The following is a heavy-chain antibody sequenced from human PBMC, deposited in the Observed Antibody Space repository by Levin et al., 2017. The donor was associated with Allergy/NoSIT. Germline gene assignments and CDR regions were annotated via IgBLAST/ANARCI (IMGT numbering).Heavy chain of an antibody. CDR2: INWKGGRT. CDR3: AREKGIAVAGGFDD. J-gene: IGHJ4*02. V-gene: IGHV3-20*04. Sequence: GGSLRLSCAASGFTFDDYGMNWVRQAPGKGLEWVSGINWKGGRTGYADSVKGRSTTSTDNAKNSLYRQMNSQGAEDTALYYCAREKGIAVAGGFDDWGQGTLVTVSS. CDR1: GFTFDDYG. D-gene: IGHD6-19*01.